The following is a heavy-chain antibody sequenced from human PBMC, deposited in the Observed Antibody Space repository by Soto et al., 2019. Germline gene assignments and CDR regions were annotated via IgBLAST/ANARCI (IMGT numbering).Heavy chain of an antibody. V-gene: IGHV3-74*01. D-gene: IGHD1-1*01. CDR3: VRDNNWSLDY. J-gene: IGHJ4*02. Sequence: PGVSLRLSCAASGFTFSKHWMHWVRQSPGKGLVWVSHIKTDGSFTRDADSLKGRFTISRDNARNTLYLQMNGLRAEDTAIYYCVRDNNWSLDYWGQGTLVNVSS. CDR2: IKTDGSFT. CDR1: GFTFSKHW.